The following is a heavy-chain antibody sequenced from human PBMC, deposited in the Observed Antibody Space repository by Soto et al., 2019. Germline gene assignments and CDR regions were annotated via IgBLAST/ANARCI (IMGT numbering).Heavy chain of an antibody. Sequence: ASMKVSRQSSGYTFPHYDINWVQRATVQGLEWMGWMNPNSGNTGYAQKFQGRVTMTRNTSISTAYMELSSLRSEDTAVYYCARGSGSSSHFDPWGQGSLVTVCS. CDR2: MNPNSGNT. D-gene: IGHD6-13*01. CDR1: GYTFPHYD. CDR3: ARGSGSSSHFDP. J-gene: IGHJ5*02. V-gene: IGHV1-8*01.